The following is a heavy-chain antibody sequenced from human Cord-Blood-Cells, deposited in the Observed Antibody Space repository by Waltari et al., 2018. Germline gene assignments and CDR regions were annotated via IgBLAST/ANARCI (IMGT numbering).Heavy chain of an antibody. Sequence: QVQLVESGGGVVQPGRSLRLSCAASGFTFSSYGMHWVRQAPGKGLEWVAVISYGGSNKYYADSVKGRLTISRDNAKDTLYLQKNSLRAEDTAVYYCAKLGSNDAFDIWGQGTIVTVSS. CDR3: AKLGSNDAFDI. D-gene: IGHD3-10*01. J-gene: IGHJ3*02. CDR2: ISYGGSNK. V-gene: IGHV3-30*18. CDR1: GFTFSSYG.